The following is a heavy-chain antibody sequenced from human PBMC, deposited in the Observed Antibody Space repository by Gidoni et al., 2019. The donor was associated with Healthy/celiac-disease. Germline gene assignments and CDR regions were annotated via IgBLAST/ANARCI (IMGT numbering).Heavy chain of an antibody. V-gene: IGHV4-34*01. D-gene: IGHD3-10*01. Sequence: QVQLQQWGAGLLKPSETMSLTCAVYGGSFSGYYWSWIRQPPGKGLKWIGEIKHSGSTNYNPSLKSRVTISVDTSKNQFSLKLSSVTAADTAVYYCARTELWLPLNYWGQGTLVTVSS. CDR1: GGSFSGYY. J-gene: IGHJ4*02. CDR2: IKHSGST. CDR3: ARTELWLPLNY.